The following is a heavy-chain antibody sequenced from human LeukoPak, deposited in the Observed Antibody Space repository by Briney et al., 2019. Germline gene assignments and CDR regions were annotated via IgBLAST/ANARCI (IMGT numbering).Heavy chain of an antibody. D-gene: IGHD2-2*01. Sequence: PGRSLRLSCAASGFTFSSYAMHWVRQAPGKGLEWVAVISYDGSNKYYADSVKGRFTISRDNSKNTLYLQMNSLRAEDTAVYYCARALGYCSSTSCPLDYWGRGTLVTVSS. J-gene: IGHJ4*02. V-gene: IGHV3-30*04. CDR1: GFTFSSYA. CDR2: ISYDGSNK. CDR3: ARALGYCSSTSCPLDY.